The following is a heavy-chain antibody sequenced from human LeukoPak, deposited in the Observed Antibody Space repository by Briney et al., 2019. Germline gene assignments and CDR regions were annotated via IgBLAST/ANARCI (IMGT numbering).Heavy chain of an antibody. CDR1: GGSISSSSYY. J-gene: IGHJ4*02. CDR3: ARPIAAGFIDY. V-gene: IGHV4-39*01. D-gene: IGHD6-13*01. Sequence: SETLSLTCTVSGGSISSSSYYWGWIRQPPGKGLEWIGSIYYSGSTYYNPSLKSRVTISVDTSKNQFSLKLSSVTAADTAVYYCARPIAAGFIDYWGQGTLVTVSS. CDR2: IYYSGST.